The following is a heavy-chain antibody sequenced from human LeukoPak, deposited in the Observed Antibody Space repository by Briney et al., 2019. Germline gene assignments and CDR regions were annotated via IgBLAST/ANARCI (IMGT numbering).Heavy chain of an antibody. CDR1: GYTFTGYY. D-gene: IGHD6-13*01. CDR2: ISAYNGNT. Sequence: ASVKVSCKASGYTFTGYYMHWVRQAPGQGLEWMGWISAYNGNTNYAQKLQGRVTMTTDTSTSTAYMELRSLRSDDTAVYYCARWLAAAGSSRRYYYYMDVWGKGTTVTVSS. CDR3: ARWLAAAGSSRRYYYYMDV. J-gene: IGHJ6*03. V-gene: IGHV1-18*04.